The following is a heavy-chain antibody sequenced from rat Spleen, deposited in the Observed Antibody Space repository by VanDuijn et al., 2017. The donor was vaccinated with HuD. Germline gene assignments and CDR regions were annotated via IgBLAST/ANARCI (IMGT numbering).Heavy chain of an antibody. CDR2: ISTGGGKT. V-gene: IGHV5-25*01. D-gene: IGHD1-8*01. J-gene: IGHJ3*01. CDR1: GFAFSDFF. Sequence: EVQLVESDGGLVQPGGSLKLSCAASGFAFSDFFMAWFRQAPTKGLEWVASISTGGGKTYYRDSVRGRFTISRDYAKNTLYLQMDSLRSEDTATYYCAKEGDGGYSSYPNWFAYWGQGTLVTVSS. CDR3: AKEGDGGYSSYPNWFAY.